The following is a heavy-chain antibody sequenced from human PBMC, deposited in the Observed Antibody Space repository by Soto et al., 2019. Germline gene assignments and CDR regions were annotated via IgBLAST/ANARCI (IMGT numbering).Heavy chain of an antibody. CDR1: GVTFNSYA. CDR3: ARVPPFFGLDAVDF. J-gene: IGHJ3*01. V-gene: IGHV3-23*01. Sequence: EVQLLASGGGLVQPGGSLRLSCAASGVTFNSYAMYWVRQPPGKGLEWVSGISGFSAGSASTYFADSVKGRFIISRDNSKNTLYLQMNNLRAEDTALYSCARVPPFFGLDAVDFWGHGTVVTVSS. CDR2: ISGFSAGSAST. D-gene: IGHD3-10*01.